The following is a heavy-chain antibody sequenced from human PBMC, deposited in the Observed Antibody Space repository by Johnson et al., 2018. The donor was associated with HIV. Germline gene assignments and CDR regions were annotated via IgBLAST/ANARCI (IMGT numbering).Heavy chain of an antibody. D-gene: IGHD3-3*01. CDR2: ISYDGSNK. V-gene: IGHV3-30-3*01. CDR3: ARTTLRLLDRGDDAFDI. J-gene: IGHJ3*02. Sequence: QVQLVESGGGVVQPGRSLRLSCAASGFTFSSYAMHWVRQAPGKGLEWVAVISYDGSNKYYADSVKGRFTISRDNSKNTMYLQMNSLRAEDTAVYYCARTTLRLLDRGDDAFDIWGQGTMVTVSS. CDR1: GFTFSSYA.